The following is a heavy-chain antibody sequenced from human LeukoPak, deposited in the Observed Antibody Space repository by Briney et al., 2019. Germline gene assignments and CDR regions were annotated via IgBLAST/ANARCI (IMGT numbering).Heavy chain of an antibody. D-gene: IGHD3-10*01. Sequence: LAGGSLRLSCATSGFTFSRYDYNWVRQAPGKGLEWISYISISGVTKYYADSVRGRFTVSRDNARDSLYLQMDSLRAEDMSTYYCTSHGSTYYFYYCGQGTQVTVSS. V-gene: IGHV3-48*03. CDR1: GFTFSRYD. J-gene: IGHJ4*02. CDR2: ISISGVTK. CDR3: TSHGSTYYFYY.